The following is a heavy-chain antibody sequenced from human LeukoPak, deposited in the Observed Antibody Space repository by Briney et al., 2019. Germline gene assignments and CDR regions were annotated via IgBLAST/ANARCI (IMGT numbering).Heavy chain of an antibody. CDR3: ARAQLPSSIAAAYPYY. D-gene: IGHD6-13*01. J-gene: IGHJ4*02. V-gene: IGHV3-30*03. Sequence: PGRSLRLSCAASGFSFSTYGMHWVRQAPGKGLQWMAGISHDGRDKYYGDSVKGRLTNSRDNSKDTVYLEMNSLRPEDRALYFCARAQLPSSIAAAYPYYWGQGTLVTVSS. CDR1: GFSFSTYG. CDR2: ISHDGRDK.